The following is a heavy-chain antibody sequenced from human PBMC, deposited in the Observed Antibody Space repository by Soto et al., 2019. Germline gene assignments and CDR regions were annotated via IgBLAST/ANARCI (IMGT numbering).Heavy chain of an antibody. D-gene: IGHD2-15*01. Sequence: GGSLRLSCAATGFTFSSYSMNWVRQTPGKGLEWLSYISTTSSTTYYADSVKGRFTISRDNVRNSLYLQMNSLRDDDTAVYYCARPTSDCSGGSCFEHWGQGTLVTVSS. CDR2: ISTTSSTT. J-gene: IGHJ4*02. CDR1: GFTFSSYS. CDR3: ARPTSDCSGGSCFEH. V-gene: IGHV3-48*02.